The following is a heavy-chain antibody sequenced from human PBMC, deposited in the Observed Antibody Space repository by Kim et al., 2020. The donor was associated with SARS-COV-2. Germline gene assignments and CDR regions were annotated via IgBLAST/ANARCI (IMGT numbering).Heavy chain of an antibody. Sequence: NPSLKSRVTLSVDTSKNQFSPKLRSVTAADTAVYYGARHPPAPGFGGVDYWGQGTLVTVSS. V-gene: IGHV4-39*01. CDR3: ARHPPAPGFGGVDY. J-gene: IGHJ4*02. D-gene: IGHD3-10*01.